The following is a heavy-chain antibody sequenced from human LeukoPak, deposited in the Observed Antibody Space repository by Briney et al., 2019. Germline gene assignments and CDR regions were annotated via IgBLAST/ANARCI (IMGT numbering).Heavy chain of an antibody. CDR2: IYSGGST. V-gene: IGHV3-66*02. J-gene: IGHJ4*02. D-gene: IGHD2-2*01. CDR1: GFTVSSNY. CDR3: ARDFGNSYCSSTSCSDY. Sequence: PGGSLRLSCAASGFTVSSNYMSWVRQAPGKGLEWVSVIYSGGSTYYADFVKGRFTISRDNSKNTLYLQMNSLRAEDTAVYYCARDFGNSYCSSTSCSDYWGQGTLVTVSS.